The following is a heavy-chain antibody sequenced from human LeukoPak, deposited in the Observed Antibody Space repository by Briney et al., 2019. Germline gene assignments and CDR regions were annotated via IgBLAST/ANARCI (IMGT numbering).Heavy chain of an antibody. Sequence: PGGSLRLSCAASGFTFSSYGMSWVRQAPGKGLEWVSAISGNGGSTYYADSVKGRFAISRDTSKNTLYLQMNSLKTEDTAVYYCTRRAKYGDDDYWGQGTLVTVSS. CDR2: ISGNGGST. V-gene: IGHV3-23*01. J-gene: IGHJ4*02. D-gene: IGHD4-17*01. CDR1: GFTFSSYG. CDR3: TRRAKYGDDDY.